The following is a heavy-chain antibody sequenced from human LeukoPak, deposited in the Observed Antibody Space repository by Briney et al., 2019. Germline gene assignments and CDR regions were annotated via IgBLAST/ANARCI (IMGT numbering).Heavy chain of an antibody. D-gene: IGHD3-10*01. Sequence: SETLSPTCTVSGGSISSSSYYWGWIRQPPGKGLEWIGSMSYSGSTYYNPSPKSRVTIAVDTSKTQFSLKLSSVTAADTAVYYCARFYTTSQYGSGYMDVWGKGTTVTVSS. CDR1: GGSISSSSYY. J-gene: IGHJ6*03. V-gene: IGHV4-39*01. CDR2: MSYSGST. CDR3: ARFYTTSQYGSGYMDV.